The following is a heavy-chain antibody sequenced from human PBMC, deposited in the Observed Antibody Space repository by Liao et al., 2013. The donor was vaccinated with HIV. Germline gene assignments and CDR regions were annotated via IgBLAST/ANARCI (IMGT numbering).Heavy chain of an antibody. V-gene: IGHV4-61*02. CDR3: ARHRGWFDP. D-gene: IGHD1-14*01. J-gene: IGHJ5*02. CDR1: NDSISSGSYY. Sequence: QVQLQESGPGLVKPSQTLSLACTVSNDSISSGSYYWTWIRQPAGKGLEWIGRLYTSGSANYNPSLKSRVTMSVDTSKNQLSLKVNSVTAADTAVYYCARHRGWFDPWGQGTLVTVSS. CDR2: LYTSGSA.